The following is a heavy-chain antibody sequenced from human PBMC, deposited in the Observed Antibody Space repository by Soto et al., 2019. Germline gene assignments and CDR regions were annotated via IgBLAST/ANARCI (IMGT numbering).Heavy chain of an antibody. CDR3: ARKAWVRFDY. V-gene: IGHV4-4*02. CDR1: GDSMTKSVW. CDR2: VFHTGNT. Sequence: XGTLSLTCTVSGDSMTKSVWWTWVRQPPGKGLEWIGEVFHTGNTNYNPSLKSRVTMSVDKSTNEFSLKVTSVTAADTAIYYCARKAWVRFDYWGQGALVTVSS. D-gene: IGHD7-27*01. J-gene: IGHJ4*02.